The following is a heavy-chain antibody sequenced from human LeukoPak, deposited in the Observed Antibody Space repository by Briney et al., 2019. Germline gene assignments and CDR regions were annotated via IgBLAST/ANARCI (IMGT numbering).Heavy chain of an antibody. CDR3: ARDAGGRTQREGWFDP. Sequence: GGSLRLSCAASGFTFSSYSMNWVRQAPGKGLEWVSCISTSSSYIYYADSVKGRFTISRDNAKNSLYLQMNSLRVEDTAVYYCARDAGGRTQREGWFDPWGQGTLVTVSS. D-gene: IGHD1-26*01. J-gene: IGHJ5*02. CDR2: ISTSSSYI. V-gene: IGHV3-21*01. CDR1: GFTFSSYS.